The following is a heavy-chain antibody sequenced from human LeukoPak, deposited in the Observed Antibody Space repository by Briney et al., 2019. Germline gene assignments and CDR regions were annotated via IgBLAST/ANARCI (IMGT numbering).Heavy chain of an antibody. CDR3: AREGFGYCSSTSCLNWFDP. J-gene: IGHJ5*02. CDR1: GFTFSTYS. CDR2: VSSRSDYI. Sequence: PWGSLRLSCAASGFTFSTYSMNWVRQAPGKGLEWVSYVSSRSDYIYYADPVKGRFTISRDNAKNSLYLQMNSLRAEDTAVYYCAREGFGYCSSTSCLNWFDPWGQGTLVTVSS. V-gene: IGHV3-21*01. D-gene: IGHD2-2*01.